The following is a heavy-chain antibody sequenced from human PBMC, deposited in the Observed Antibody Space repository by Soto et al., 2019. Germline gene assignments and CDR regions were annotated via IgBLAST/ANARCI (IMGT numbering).Heavy chain of an antibody. D-gene: IGHD2-2*01. J-gene: IGHJ4*02. CDR3: ARDYCSSTSCSLPIDY. CDR1: GYTFTGYY. V-gene: IGHV1-2*02. CDR2: INPNSGGT. Sequence: ASVKVSCKASGYTFTGYYMHWVRQAPGQGLEWMGWINPNSGGTNYAQKFQGRVTMTRDTSISTAYMELSRLRSDDTAVYYCARDYCSSTSCSLPIDYWGQGXLVTVYS.